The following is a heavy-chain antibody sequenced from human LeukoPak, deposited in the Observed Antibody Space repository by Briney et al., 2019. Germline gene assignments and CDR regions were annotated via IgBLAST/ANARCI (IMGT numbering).Heavy chain of an antibody. V-gene: IGHV1-69*10. CDR1: GGTFSSYT. CDR2: IIPILGIA. D-gene: IGHD1-26*01. J-gene: IGHJ3*02. CDR3: AREVGATTGGAFDI. Sequence: VKVSCKASGGTFSSYTISWVRQAPGQGLEWMGRIIPILGIANYAQKFQGRVTITADESTSTAYMELSSLRSEDTAVYYCAREVGATTGGAFDIWGQGTMVTVSS.